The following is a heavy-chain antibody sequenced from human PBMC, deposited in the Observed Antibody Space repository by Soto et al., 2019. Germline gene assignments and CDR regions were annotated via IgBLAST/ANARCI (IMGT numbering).Heavy chain of an antibody. J-gene: IGHJ3*02. CDR3: ARVERGTATTVVDAFDI. Sequence: SETLSLTCAVYGGFVSSGSYYWSWIRQPPGKGLEWIGEMSHSGGTHFNPSLKSRVTISVDTSKNQFSLKMSSVTAADTALYYCARVERGTATTVVDAFDIWGPGTMVTRLL. CDR1: GGFVSSGSYY. CDR2: MSHSGGT. V-gene: IGHV4-61*01. D-gene: IGHD1-1*01.